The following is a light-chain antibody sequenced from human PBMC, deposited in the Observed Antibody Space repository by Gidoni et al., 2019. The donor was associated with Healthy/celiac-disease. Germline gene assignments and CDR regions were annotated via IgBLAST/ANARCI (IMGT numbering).Light chain of an antibody. V-gene: IGLV3-1*01. CDR2: QDS. J-gene: IGLJ2*01. CDR1: KLGDTY. CDR3: QAWDSSTVV. Sequence: SYELTQPPSVSVSPGQTASITCSVDKLGDTYACWYQQKPGQYPVLVIYQDSKRPSGIPERFSGSNSGNTATLTISGTQSMDESDYYCQAWDSSTVVFGGGTKLTVL.